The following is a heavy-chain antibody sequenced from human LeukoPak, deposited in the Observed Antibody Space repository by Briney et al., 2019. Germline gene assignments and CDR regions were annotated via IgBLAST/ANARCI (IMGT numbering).Heavy chain of an antibody. Sequence: ASVKVSCKASGYTFTSYDINWVRQATGQGLEWMGWMNPNSGSTSYAQKFQGRVTMTRDTSTSTVYMELSSLRSEDTAVYYCAREDGGQLLWNYYGMDVWGQGTTVTVSS. CDR2: MNPNSGST. J-gene: IGHJ6*02. CDR3: AREDGGQLLWNYYGMDV. V-gene: IGHV1-8*01. CDR1: GYTFTSYD. D-gene: IGHD2-2*01.